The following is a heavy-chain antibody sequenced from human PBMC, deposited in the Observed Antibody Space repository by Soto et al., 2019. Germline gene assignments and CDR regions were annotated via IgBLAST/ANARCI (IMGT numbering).Heavy chain of an antibody. D-gene: IGHD4-17*01. CDR2: TSSSSSSI. J-gene: IGHJ5*02. CDR3: ARENYGDYLNWFDP. V-gene: IGHV3-48*02. CDR1: GFTFSRYS. Sequence: EVQLVESGGGLVQPGGSLRLYCAASGFTFSRYSMNWVRQAPGQGLEWVSYTSSSSSSIYYADSVKGRFTIARDNDKNSLYLQMTSLSDEYTAVYYCARENYGDYLNWFDPWGQGTLVTVSS.